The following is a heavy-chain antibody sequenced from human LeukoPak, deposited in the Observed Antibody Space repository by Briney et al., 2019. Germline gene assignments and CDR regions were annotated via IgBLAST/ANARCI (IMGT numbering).Heavy chain of an antibody. Sequence: GGSLRLSCAASGFTFSAYYMSWIRQAPGKGLGWISYISSSGDTIFYADSVKGRFTISRDNAKNSLYLHMNSLTVEDTAVYYCSRDPRHNDYWGQGTLVTVSS. CDR3: SRDPRHNDY. CDR2: ISSSGDTI. J-gene: IGHJ4*02. CDR1: GFTFSAYY. V-gene: IGHV3-11*01.